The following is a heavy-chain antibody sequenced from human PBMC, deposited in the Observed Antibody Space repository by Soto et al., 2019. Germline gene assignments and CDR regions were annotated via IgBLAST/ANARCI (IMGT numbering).Heavy chain of an antibody. J-gene: IGHJ6*02. V-gene: IGHV5-51*01. CDR1: GYSFTSYW. CDR2: IYPGDSDT. D-gene: IGHD2-8*01. CDR3: ARRTYCTNGVCYSGMDV. Sequence: RGESLKISCKGSGYSFTSYWIGWVRQMPGKGLEWMGIIYPGDSDTRYSPSFQGQVTISADKSISTAYLQWRSMKASDTAMYYCARRTYCTNGVCYSGMDVWGQGTTVTVSS.